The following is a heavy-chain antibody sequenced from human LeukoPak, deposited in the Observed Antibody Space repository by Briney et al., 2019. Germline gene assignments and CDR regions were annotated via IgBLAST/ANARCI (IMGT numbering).Heavy chain of an antibody. Sequence: SVKVSCKASGGTFSSYAISWVRQAPGQGLEWMGRIIPILGIANYAQKFQGRVTITADKSTSTAYMELSSLRSEDTAVYYCATVYYYDSSGYYLPYWGQGTLVIVSS. CDR2: IIPILGIA. CDR3: ATVYYYDSSGYYLPY. V-gene: IGHV1-69*04. D-gene: IGHD3-22*01. J-gene: IGHJ4*02. CDR1: GGTFSSYA.